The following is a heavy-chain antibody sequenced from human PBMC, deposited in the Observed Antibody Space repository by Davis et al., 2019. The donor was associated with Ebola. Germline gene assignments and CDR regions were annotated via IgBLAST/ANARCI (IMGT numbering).Heavy chain of an antibody. CDR2: ISAYNGNT. CDR3: AREMAEYSGSLD. CDR1: GYTFTSYG. Sequence: ASVKVSCKASGYTFTSYGISWVRQAPGQGLEWMGWISAYNGNTNYAQKFQGWVTMTRDTSIRTAYMELRSLRSDDTAVYYCAREMAEYSGSLDWGQGTLVTVSS. J-gene: IGHJ4*02. D-gene: IGHD1-26*01. V-gene: IGHV1-18*01.